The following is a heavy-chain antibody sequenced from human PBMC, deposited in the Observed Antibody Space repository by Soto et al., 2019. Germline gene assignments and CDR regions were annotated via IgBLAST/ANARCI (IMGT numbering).Heavy chain of an antibody. V-gene: IGHV3-49*03. CDR1: GFTFGDYA. Sequence: PGGSLRLSCTASGFTFGDYAMSWFRQAPGKGLEWVGFITSNAYGGTTEYAASVKGRFTVSRDDSKSIAYLDMNSLNTEDAAVFYCIRVKGLQYLEWRLFDYWGQGTQVTVSS. J-gene: IGHJ4*02. CDR2: ITSNAYGGTT. D-gene: IGHD3-3*01. CDR3: IRVKGLQYLEWRLFDY.